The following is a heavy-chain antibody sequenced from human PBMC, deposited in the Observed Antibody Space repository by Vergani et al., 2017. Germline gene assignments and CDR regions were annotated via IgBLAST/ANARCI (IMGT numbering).Heavy chain of an antibody. CDR1: SGSISSGDYY. J-gene: IGHJ3*01. CDR3: ARPYKYYDLLTTNRKEAFDV. CDR2: IYRSGTT. D-gene: IGHD3-9*01. V-gene: IGHV4-30-4*08. Sequence: QVQLQESGPGLVKPSQTLALTCTVSSGSISSGDYYWNWIRQSPGKGLEWIGSIYRSGTTNYNAALKSRVIISVATSKDQFSLKLSSVTAADTAVYYCARPYKYYDLLTTNRKEAFDVWGQGTMVIVSS.